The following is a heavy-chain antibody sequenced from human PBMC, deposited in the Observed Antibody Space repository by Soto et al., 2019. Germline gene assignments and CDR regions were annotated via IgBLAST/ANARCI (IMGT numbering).Heavy chain of an antibody. V-gene: IGHV4-59*01. J-gene: IGHJ4*02. Sequence: SETLSLTCTVSVGSISSYYWSWIRQPPGKGLEWIGYIYYSGSTNYNPSLKSRVTISVDTSKNQFSLKLSSVTAADTAVYYCARSFTLLTGWGYYFDYWGQGTLVTVSS. CDR2: IYYSGST. D-gene: IGHD3-9*01. CDR3: ARSFTLLTGWGYYFDY. CDR1: VGSISSYY.